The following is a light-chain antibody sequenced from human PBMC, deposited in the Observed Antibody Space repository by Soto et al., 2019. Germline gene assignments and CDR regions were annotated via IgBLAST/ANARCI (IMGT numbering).Light chain of an antibody. V-gene: IGKV1-33*01. CDR3: QQYDNFPPIT. J-gene: IGKJ5*01. CDR1: QDISNH. Sequence: DIQMTQSPSTLSGCVGARVTITWRASQDISNHLNWYQQKPGKAPELLMFDASNLEPGVPSRFSGSGSGTDFTLTISSLQPEDVATYFCQQYDNFPPITFGQGTRLEIK. CDR2: DAS.